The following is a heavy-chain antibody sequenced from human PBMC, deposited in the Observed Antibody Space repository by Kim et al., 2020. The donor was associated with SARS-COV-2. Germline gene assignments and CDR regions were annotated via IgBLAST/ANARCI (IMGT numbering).Heavy chain of an antibody. CDR2: INEDGSEK. D-gene: IGHD3-10*01. V-gene: IGHV3-7*01. J-gene: IGHJ4*02. CDR3: ARDATRGGDFDY. Sequence: GGSLRLSCAASGFTFSSYWMTWVRQAPGKGLEWVANINEDGSEKYYVDSVKGRFTFSRDNARNSLYLQMNSLRAEDTAVYFCARDATRGGDFDYWGQGTRVTDSS. CDR1: GFTFSSYW.